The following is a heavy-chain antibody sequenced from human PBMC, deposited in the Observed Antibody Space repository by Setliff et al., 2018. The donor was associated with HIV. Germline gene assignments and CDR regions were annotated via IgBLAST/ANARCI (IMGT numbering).Heavy chain of an antibody. J-gene: IGHJ3*02. CDR2: IYYGGDT. D-gene: IGHD3-22*01. CDR3: ARASTMIVVVIKGFDI. CDR1: GGSISSSSYH. Sequence: SETLSLTCSVSGGSISSSSYHWAWIRQPPGKGLEWIGSIYYGGDTYYSSSLKSRVTISVDTSKNQFSLKLSSVTAADTAVYYCARASTMIVVVIKGFDIWGQGTMVTVSS. V-gene: IGHV4-39*07.